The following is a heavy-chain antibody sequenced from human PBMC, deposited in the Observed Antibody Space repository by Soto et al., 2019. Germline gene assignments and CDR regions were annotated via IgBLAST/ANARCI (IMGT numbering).Heavy chain of an antibody. D-gene: IGHD3-10*01. Sequence: QVQLVESGGGLVQPGGSLRLSCAASGFTFSDYYMSWIRQAPGKGLEWVSYISSSSSYTNYADSVKGRFTISRDNAKNSLYLQMNSLRAEDTAVYYCARKLWFGEPALDYWGQGTLVTVSS. CDR2: ISSSSSYT. CDR1: GFTFSDYY. J-gene: IGHJ4*02. CDR3: ARKLWFGEPALDY. V-gene: IGHV3-11*05.